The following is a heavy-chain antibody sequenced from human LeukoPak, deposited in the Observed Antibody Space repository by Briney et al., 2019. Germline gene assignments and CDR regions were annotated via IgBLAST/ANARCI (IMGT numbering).Heavy chain of an antibody. CDR2: IYTSGST. CDR3: ARDSFRSKRGGTTRDPYYYYMDV. CDR1: GGSISSGSYY. V-gene: IGHV4-61*02. J-gene: IGHJ6*03. D-gene: IGHD1-7*01. Sequence: SETLSLTCTVSGGSISSGSYYWSWIRQPAGKGLEWIGRIYTSGSTNYNPSLKSRVTISVDTSKNQFSLKLSSVTAADTAVYYCARDSFRSKRGGTTRDPYYYYMDVWSKGTTVTVSS.